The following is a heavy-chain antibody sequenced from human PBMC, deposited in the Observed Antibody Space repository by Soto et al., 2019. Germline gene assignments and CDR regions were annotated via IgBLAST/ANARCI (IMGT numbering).Heavy chain of an antibody. Sequence: SETLSLTCTVSGGSISSGGYYWSWIRQHPGKGLEWIGYIYYSGSTYYNPSLKSRVTISVDTSKNQFSLKLSSVTAADTAVYYCARQHYYGSGSYGAFDIWGQGTMVTVSS. D-gene: IGHD3-10*01. CDR2: IYYSGST. CDR1: GGSISSGGYY. V-gene: IGHV4-31*03. CDR3: ARQHYYGSGSYGAFDI. J-gene: IGHJ3*02.